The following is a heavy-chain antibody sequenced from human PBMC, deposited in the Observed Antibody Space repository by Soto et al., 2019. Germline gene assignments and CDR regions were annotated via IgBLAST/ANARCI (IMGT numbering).Heavy chain of an antibody. CDR1: GGSISSGGYS. D-gene: IGHD3-3*01. CDR3: ARLGGYYQAFDQ. V-gene: IGHV4-30-2*01. CDR2: IYHSGST. J-gene: IGHJ4*02. Sequence: PSETLSLTCAVSGGSISSGGYSWSWVRQPPGKGLEWIGHIYHSGSTYYNPSLKSRVTISVDRSKNQFFLRLRSVTAADTAVYYCARLGGYYQAFDQWGQGTLVTVSS.